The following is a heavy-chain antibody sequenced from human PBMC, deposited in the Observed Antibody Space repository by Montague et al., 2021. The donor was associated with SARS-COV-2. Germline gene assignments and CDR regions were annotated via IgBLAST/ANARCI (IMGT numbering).Heavy chain of an antibody. V-gene: IGHV2-70*01. CDR2: IDWDDDK. CDR3: ARIFDSSWPTFDY. J-gene: IGHJ4*02. Sequence: PALVKPTQTLTLTCTFSGFSLTTSGVSVGWMRQPPGRAPEWLALIDWDDDKFYTSSLRTRLTISKDTSKNLVVLTMTNMDPVDTATYYCARIFDSSWPTFDYWGQGTLVTVSS. D-gene: IGHD6-13*01. CDR1: GFSLTTSGVS.